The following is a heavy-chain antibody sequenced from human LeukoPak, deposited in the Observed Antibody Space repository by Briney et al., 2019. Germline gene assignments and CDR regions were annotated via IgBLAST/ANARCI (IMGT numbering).Heavy chain of an antibody. J-gene: IGHJ4*02. CDR3: ARRAGAYSHPYDY. V-gene: IGHV3-53*01. CDR2: IFSST. CDR1: GFTFSSYS. Sequence: GGSLRLSCAASGFTFSSYSMNWVRQAPGKGLEWVSFIFSSTHYSDSVKGRFTISRDNSKNTLYLQMNSLRAEDTAVYYCARRAGAYSHPYDYWGQGTLVTVSS. D-gene: IGHD4/OR15-4a*01.